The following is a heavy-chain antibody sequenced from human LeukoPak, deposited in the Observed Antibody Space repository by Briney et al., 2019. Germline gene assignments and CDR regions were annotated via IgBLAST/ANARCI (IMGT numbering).Heavy chain of an antibody. D-gene: IGHD2/OR15-2a*01. J-gene: IGHJ5*02. CDR2: LYYNVDT. Sequence: PSETLSLTCTVSGGSISSSGSYSAWIRQPPGNGLDWIAKLYYNVDTYFNSSLYSRVTISADTSKNQFSLNLRSVTAADTAVYYCARLLSPGWFDPWGQGTLVTVSS. CDR3: ARLLSPGWFDP. CDR1: GGSISSSGSY. V-gene: IGHV4-39*01.